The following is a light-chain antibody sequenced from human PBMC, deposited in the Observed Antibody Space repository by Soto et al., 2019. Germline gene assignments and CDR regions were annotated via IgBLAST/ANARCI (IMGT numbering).Light chain of an antibody. CDR2: GAS. CDR3: QQYDNWPPAT. V-gene: IGKV3D-15*01. J-gene: IGKJ1*01. Sequence: EIVMTQSPGTLSVSPGERATLSCRASQSISSHLAWFQQKPGQAPRLLIYGASARATDIPARFSGSGSGTEFALTISSVQSEDFAVYYCQQYDNWPPATFGQGTKVEIK. CDR1: QSISSH.